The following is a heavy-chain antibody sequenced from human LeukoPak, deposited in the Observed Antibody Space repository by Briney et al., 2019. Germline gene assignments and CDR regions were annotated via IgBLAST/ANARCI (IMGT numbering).Heavy chain of an antibody. D-gene: IGHD3-22*01. CDR3: ARQGYYYDSSGYYYGHDAFDI. J-gene: IGHJ3*02. V-gene: IGHV4-39*01. CDR1: GGSISSSSYY. CDR2: TYYSGST. Sequence: SENLSLTCTVSGGSISSSSYYWGWIRQPPGKGLEWIGSTYYSGSTYYNPSLKSRVTISVDTSKNQFSLKLSSVTAADTAVYYCARQGYYYDSSGYYYGHDAFDIWGQGTMVTVSS.